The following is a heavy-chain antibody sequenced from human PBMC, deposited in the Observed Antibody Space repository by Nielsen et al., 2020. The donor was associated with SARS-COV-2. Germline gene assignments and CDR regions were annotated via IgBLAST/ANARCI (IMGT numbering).Heavy chain of an antibody. CDR2: FEPEDDEI. D-gene: IGHD3/OR15-3a*01. Sequence: GGSLRLSCAASGFIFTSHAMHWVRQAPGKGLEWMGGFEPEDDEIVYPQRFRGRVIMTEDASTDTAYMELRSLTAEDRAVYFCAARVTGLFFNFWGQGTLVTVSS. CDR3: AARVTGLFFNF. V-gene: IGHV1-24*01. J-gene: IGHJ4*02. CDR1: GFIFTSHA.